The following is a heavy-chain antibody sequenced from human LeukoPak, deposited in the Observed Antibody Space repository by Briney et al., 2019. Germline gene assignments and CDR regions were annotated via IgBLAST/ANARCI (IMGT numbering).Heavy chain of an antibody. CDR1: GGSISGYY. Sequence: SETLSLTCTASGGSISGYYRNWIRQPPGEGLEWIGYIYYTGSSKYNPYLKSRVSISLDTTKNQFSLKLSSVTAAGTVVYYCARRVVVVTANDKSDAFDVWGQGTVVTVSS. CDR3: ARRVVVVTANDKSDAFDV. J-gene: IGHJ3*01. D-gene: IGHD2-21*02. V-gene: IGHV4-59*01. CDR2: IYYTGSS.